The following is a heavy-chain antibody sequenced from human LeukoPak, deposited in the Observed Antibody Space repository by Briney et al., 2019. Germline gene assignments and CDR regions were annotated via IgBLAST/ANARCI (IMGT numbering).Heavy chain of an antibody. V-gene: IGHV3-30-3*01. CDR3: VKDRTGTYTLDY. CDR2: ISDDGSRQ. Sequence: GRSLRLSCAATGFTFSNYAIHWGRQAPGKGLEWVAFISDDGSRQHYTDSVKGRFTISRDNSKNTLNLQMNSLRAEDTAVYYCVKDRTGTYTLDYWGQGTLVTVSS. CDR1: GFTFSNYA. D-gene: IGHD3-10*01. J-gene: IGHJ4*02.